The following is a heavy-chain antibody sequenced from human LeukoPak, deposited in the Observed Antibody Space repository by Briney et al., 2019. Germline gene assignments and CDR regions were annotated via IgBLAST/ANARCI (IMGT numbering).Heavy chain of an antibody. CDR1: GYTFTSYD. Sequence: ASVKVSCKASGYTFTSYDINWVRQATGQGLEWMGWMNPNSGNTGYAQKFQGRVTMTRNTSISTAYMELGSLRSEDTAVYYCAIPMYSSGWSGDYWGQGTLVTVSS. CDR2: MNPNSGNT. J-gene: IGHJ4*02. D-gene: IGHD6-19*01. V-gene: IGHV1-8*01. CDR3: AIPMYSSGWSGDY.